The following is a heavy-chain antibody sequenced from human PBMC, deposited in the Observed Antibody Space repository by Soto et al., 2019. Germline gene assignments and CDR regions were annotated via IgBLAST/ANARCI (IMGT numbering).Heavy chain of an antibody. CDR1: GCSISSGGYS. J-gene: IGHJ5*02. CDR2: IYHSGST. V-gene: IGHV4-30-2*01. Sequence: PSETLSLTCAVSGCSISSGGYSWSWIRQPPGKGLEWIGYIYHSGSTYYNPSLKSRVTISVDRSKNQFSLKLSSVTAADTAVYYCARVDNWFDPWGQGTLVTVSS. CDR3: ARVDNWFDP.